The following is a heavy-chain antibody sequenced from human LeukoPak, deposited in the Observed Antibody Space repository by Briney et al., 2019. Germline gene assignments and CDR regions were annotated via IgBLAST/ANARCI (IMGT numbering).Heavy chain of an antibody. D-gene: IGHD1-14*01. CDR3: ARDGGNTPEYYFDY. CDR2: IYSGGST. CDR1: GFTVSSNY. V-gene: IGHV3-53*01. Sequence: GGSLRLSCAASGFTVSSNYMSWVRQAPGKGLEWVSVIYSGGSTYYADSVKGRFTISRDNSKNTLYLQMNSLRAEDTAVYYCARDGGNTPEYYFDYWGQGTLVTVSS. J-gene: IGHJ4*02.